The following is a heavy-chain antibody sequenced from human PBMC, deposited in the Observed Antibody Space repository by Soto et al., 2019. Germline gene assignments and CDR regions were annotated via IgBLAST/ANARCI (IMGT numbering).Heavy chain of an antibody. Sequence: PGGSLRLSCVVSGFTFSTYSMNWVRQGPGKGLEWVSSISNSSRYIFYADSVKGRFTISRDNAKNSLYLQMNSLRAGDTAVYYCAAGGQLGPWGQGTLVTVSS. CDR3: AAGGQLGP. J-gene: IGHJ5*02. CDR2: ISNSSRYI. CDR1: GFTFSTYS. D-gene: IGHD3-16*01. V-gene: IGHV3-21*01.